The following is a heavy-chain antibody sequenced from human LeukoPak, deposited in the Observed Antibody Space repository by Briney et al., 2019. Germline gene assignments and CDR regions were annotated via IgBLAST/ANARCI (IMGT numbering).Heavy chain of an antibody. CDR1: GFXFSSYA. D-gene: IGHD3-22*01. CDR3: AKLEGTAITMTDY. V-gene: IGHV3-23*01. Sequence: GGSLRLSCAASGFXFSSYAISWVRQAPGKGLEWVSAISGSGGSTYYADSVKGRFTISRDNSKNTLYLQMSSLRVEDTAVYYCAKLEGTAITMTDYWGQGTLVTVSS. CDR2: ISGSGGST. J-gene: IGHJ4*02.